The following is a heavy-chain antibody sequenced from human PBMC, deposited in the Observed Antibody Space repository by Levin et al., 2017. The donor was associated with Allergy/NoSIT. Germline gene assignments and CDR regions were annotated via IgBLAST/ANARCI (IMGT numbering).Heavy chain of an antibody. J-gene: IGHJ4*02. V-gene: IGHV3-15*01. Sequence: PGGSLRLSCAASGFTFSNAWMSWVRQAPGKGLEWVGRIKSKTDGGTTDYAAPVKGRFTISRDDSKNTLYLQMNSLKTEDTAVYYCTADSGWTTPGDYWGQGTLVTVSP. D-gene: IGHD6-19*01. CDR3: TADSGWTTPGDY. CDR2: IKSKTDGGTT. CDR1: GFTFSNAW.